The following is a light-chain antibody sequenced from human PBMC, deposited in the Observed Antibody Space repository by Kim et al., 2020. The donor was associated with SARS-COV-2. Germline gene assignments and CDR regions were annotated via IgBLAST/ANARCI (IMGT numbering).Light chain of an antibody. CDR1: QSISSW. CDR3: QQYSPGYT. J-gene: IGKJ2*01. V-gene: IGKV1-5*03. CDR2: KAS. Sequence: DIQMTQSPSTLSASVGDRVTITCRASQSISSWLAWYQQKPGKAPKLLIYKASSLESGVPSRFSGSGSGTEFTLTISSLQPDDFATYSCQQYSPGYTFGQGTKLAI.